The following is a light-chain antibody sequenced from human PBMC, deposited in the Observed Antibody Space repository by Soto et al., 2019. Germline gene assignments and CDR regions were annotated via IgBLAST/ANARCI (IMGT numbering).Light chain of an antibody. Sequence: EIVLTQSPDTLSLSPGERATLSCRASQSVRSNYLAWYQQKPGQAPRFLIYDASSRATGIPDRFSGSGSGTDFTLTISRLEPEDFAVYYCQQYGSPPLTFGGGTKVEIK. CDR1: QSVRSNY. CDR3: QQYGSPPLT. CDR2: DAS. J-gene: IGKJ4*01. V-gene: IGKV3-20*01.